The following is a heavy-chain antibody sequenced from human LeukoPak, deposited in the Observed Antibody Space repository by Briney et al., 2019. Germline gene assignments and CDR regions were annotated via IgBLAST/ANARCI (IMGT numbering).Heavy chain of an antibody. CDR2: IDYDQTIQ. Sequence: GGSLRLSCAASGFTFSSYWMSWVRQAPGKGLEWVAYIDYDQTIQYYADSVKGRFTISRDNSKNTLYLQMKTLRSEDTAVYYCARDGASLGAQFDYWGQGTLVTVSS. CDR1: GFTFSSYW. V-gene: IGHV3-30-3*01. D-gene: IGHD1-26*01. J-gene: IGHJ4*02. CDR3: ARDGASLGAQFDY.